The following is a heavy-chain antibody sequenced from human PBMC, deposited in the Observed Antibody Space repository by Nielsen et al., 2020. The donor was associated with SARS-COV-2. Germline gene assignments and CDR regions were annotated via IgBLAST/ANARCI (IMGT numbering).Heavy chain of an antibody. CDR1: GFAFSDST. Sequence: GESLKISCAASGFAFSDSTMHWVRQASGKGLEWVGRIRSKANDYETVYAASVKGRFIISRDDSKNTAYLLMNSLKIDDTAMYYCTRVNPTSGSWFDAFDIWGQGTPVTVSS. J-gene: IGHJ3*02. CDR3: TRVNPTSGSWFDAFDI. CDR2: IRSKANDYET. D-gene: IGHD1-26*01. V-gene: IGHV3-73*01.